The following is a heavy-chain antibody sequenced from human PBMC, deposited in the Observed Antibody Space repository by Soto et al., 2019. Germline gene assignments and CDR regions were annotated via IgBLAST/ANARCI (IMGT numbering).Heavy chain of an antibody. D-gene: IGHD3-3*01. CDR1: GFSLSTSGLG. CDR3: VHSRRLGHPSGGNYYFCDS. CDR2: IFWDDDK. J-gene: IGHJ4*02. V-gene: IGHV2-5*02. Sequence: QITLRESGPTLVKPTQTLTLTCTFSGFSLSTSGLGVGWIRQSPGKALEWLALIFWDDDKRHSPSLKSRVTITKDTSRNQVALTMANMDPVDTATYYCVHSRRLGHPSGGNYYFCDSWGQGTLVTVSS.